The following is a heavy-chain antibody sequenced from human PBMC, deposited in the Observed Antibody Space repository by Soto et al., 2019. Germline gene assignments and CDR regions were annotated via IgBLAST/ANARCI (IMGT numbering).Heavy chain of an antibody. CDR2: LVPIFGTA. V-gene: IGHV1-69*01. CDR3: ARDRQYSSSYYYYGMDV. Sequence: QVQLVQSGAEAKKPGSSVKVSCKASGGTFSSYAIRWVRQAPGQGLDWMGGLVPIFGTANCAQQFQGRVTITADESTSTAYMELSGLRSEETAVYYCARDRQYSSSYYYYGMDVWGQGTTVTVSS. D-gene: IGHD6-6*01. CDR1: GGTFSSYA. J-gene: IGHJ6*02.